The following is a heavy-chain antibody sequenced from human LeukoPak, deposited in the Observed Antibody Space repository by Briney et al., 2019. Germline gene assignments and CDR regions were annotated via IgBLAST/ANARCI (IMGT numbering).Heavy chain of an antibody. CDR3: ARGHGWFDP. J-gene: IGHJ5*02. V-gene: IGHV3-7*05. CDR2: IEQYGSEK. CDR1: GFSFSDSW. Sequence: GGSLRLSCAASGFSFSDSWMTWVRQAPGKGLEWVANIEQYGSEKNHVDSVKGRFTISRDNAKNSLYLQMNILRAEDTAVYYCARGHGWFDPWGQGTLVTVSS.